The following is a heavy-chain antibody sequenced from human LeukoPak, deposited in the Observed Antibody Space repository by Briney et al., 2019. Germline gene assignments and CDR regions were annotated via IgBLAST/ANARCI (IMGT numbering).Heavy chain of an antibody. J-gene: IGHJ4*02. CDR2: ITSSSSYI. V-gene: IGHV3-21*01. Sequence: PGGSLRLSCAASGFTYSSYSMNWVRQAPGKGLEWVSSITSSSSYIYYADSVKGRFTISRDNAKNSLYLQMNSLRAEDTAVYYCARDRVVVTAIAYFDYWGQGTLVTVSS. D-gene: IGHD2-21*02. CDR1: GFTYSSYS. CDR3: ARDRVVVTAIAYFDY.